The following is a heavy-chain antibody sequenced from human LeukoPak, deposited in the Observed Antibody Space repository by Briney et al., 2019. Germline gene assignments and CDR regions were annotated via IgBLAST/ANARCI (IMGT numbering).Heavy chain of an antibody. CDR3: AKGMGGWTSPSMDI. J-gene: IGHJ3*02. CDR1: GFTFSSYG. V-gene: IGHV3-30*02. CDR2: IRYDGSNK. D-gene: IGHD6-19*01. Sequence: GGSLRLSCAASGFTFSSYGMHWVRQAPGKGLEWVAFIRYDGSNKYYADSVKGRFTISRDNSKNTLYLQMNSLRAEDTAVYYCAKGMGGWTSPSMDIWGQGTMVTVSS.